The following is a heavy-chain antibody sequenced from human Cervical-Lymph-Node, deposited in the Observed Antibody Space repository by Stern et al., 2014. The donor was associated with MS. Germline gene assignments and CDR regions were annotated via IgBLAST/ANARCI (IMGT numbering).Heavy chain of an antibody. CDR2: ISSSGDTS. D-gene: IGHD5-12*01. Sequence: VQLVESGGGLVKPGGSLRLSCAASGFTFSDSYMTWIRQTPGKGLEWVSYISSSGDTSKDAESGKGRFTVSRDNAKNSLSLQMSSLRVEDTAVYYCVRGWEPRQDGPSGHDYDAFDIWGQGTMVTVSS. J-gene: IGHJ3*02. CDR1: GFTFSDSY. V-gene: IGHV3-11*01. CDR3: VRGWEPRQDGPSGHDYDAFDI.